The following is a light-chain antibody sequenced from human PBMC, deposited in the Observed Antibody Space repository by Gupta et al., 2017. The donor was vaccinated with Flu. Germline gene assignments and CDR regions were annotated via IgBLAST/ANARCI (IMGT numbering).Light chain of an antibody. Sequence: DRVTITCLASQSNNNWLAWYQQQTGRAPNLLIYKAASFQNGVPSRCSGSGSGTKFTLTISSLQPADFATDYCQQYNSYSIFTFGPGTKVDIK. CDR2: KAA. CDR1: QSNNNW. V-gene: IGKV1-5*03. J-gene: IGKJ3*01. CDR3: QQYNSYSIFT.